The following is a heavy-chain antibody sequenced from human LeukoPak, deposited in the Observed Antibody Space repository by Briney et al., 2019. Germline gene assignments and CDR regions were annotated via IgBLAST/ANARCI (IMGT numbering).Heavy chain of an antibody. D-gene: IGHD3-22*01. J-gene: IGHJ4*02. CDR3: ATPDYYDSSGYYLGY. V-gene: IGHV1-24*01. CDR2: FDPEDGET. Sequence: ASVKVSCKVSGYTLTELSVHWVRQAPGKGLEWMGGFDPEDGETIYAQKFQGRVTMTEDTSTDTAYMELSSLRSEDTAVYYCATPDYYDSSGYYLGYWGQGTLVTVSS. CDR1: GYTLTELS.